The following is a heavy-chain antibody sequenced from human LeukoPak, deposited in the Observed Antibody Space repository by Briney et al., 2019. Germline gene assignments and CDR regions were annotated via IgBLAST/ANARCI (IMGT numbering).Heavy chain of an antibody. CDR1: GFTFSSHA. CDR3: VRLNSGSYYDF. D-gene: IGHD1-26*01. CDR2: ISTNGGTI. J-gene: IGHJ4*02. V-gene: IGHV3-64D*06. Sequence: GGSLRLSCSASGFTFSSHAMHWVRHAPGKRLECVSAISTNGGTIYYADSVKGKFTISRDNSKNTLYLQMSSLRPEDTAVYYCVRLNSGSYYDFWGQGSLVTVSS.